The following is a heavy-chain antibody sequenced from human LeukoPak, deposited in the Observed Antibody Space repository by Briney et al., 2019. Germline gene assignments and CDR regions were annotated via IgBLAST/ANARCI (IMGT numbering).Heavy chain of an antibody. V-gene: IGHV4-61*02. CDR1: GGSISSGYYY. Sequence: ASETLSLTCTVSGGSISSGYYYWTWIRQPAGKGLEWIGRIYTSGSTNYNPSLKSRVTISVDTSKNQFSLKLSSVTAADTAVYYCAGTRDGYNLIRDYWGQGTLVTVSS. J-gene: IGHJ4*02. CDR2: IYTSGST. CDR3: AGTRDGYNLIRDY. D-gene: IGHD5-24*01.